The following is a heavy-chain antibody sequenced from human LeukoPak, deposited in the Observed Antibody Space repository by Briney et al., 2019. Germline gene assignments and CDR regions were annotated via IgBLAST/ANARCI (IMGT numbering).Heavy chain of an antibody. CDR2: ISAYNGNT. D-gene: IGHD5-12*01. Sequence: ASVTVSCKASGYTFTSYGISWVRQAPGQGLEWMGWISAYNGNTNYAQKLQGRVTMTTDTSTSTAYMELRSLRSDDTAVYYCARDGYSGYDFMAFDIWGQGTMVTVSS. CDR3: ARDGYSGYDFMAFDI. CDR1: GYTFTSYG. V-gene: IGHV1-18*01. J-gene: IGHJ3*02.